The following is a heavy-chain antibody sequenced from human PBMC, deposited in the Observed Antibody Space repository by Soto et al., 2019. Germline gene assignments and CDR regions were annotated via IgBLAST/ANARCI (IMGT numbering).Heavy chain of an antibody. J-gene: IGHJ5*02. Sequence: SETLSLTCSVSGAALNSGNYYWSCIRQVPGKSLEWLGHTYVSGAVEYNPSLSDRSTISEDTSERQFSLNLRLQSDADTAAYPCPRLSVATNSYKWFDPCGQGHLVTVSS. V-gene: IGHV4-31*03. CDR3: PRLSVATNSYKWFDP. CDR2: TYVSGAV. CDR1: GAALNSGNYY. D-gene: IGHD2-15*01.